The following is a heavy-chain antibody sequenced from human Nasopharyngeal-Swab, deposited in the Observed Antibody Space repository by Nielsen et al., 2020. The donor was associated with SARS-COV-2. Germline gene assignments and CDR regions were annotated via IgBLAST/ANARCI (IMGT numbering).Heavy chain of an antibody. V-gene: IGHV3-74*01. D-gene: IGHD2-2*01. J-gene: IGHJ4*02. Sequence: GGSLRLSCAASGFTFSTYCMHWVRHAPGKGLVWVSRLKTDGSDTRYADSVKGRFTISRDNAKNTLYLQINSLRAEDTAVYYCVRETSTSGAYYFDYWGRGTRVTVSS. CDR3: VRETSTSGAYYFDY. CDR1: GFTFSTYC. CDR2: LKTDGSDT.